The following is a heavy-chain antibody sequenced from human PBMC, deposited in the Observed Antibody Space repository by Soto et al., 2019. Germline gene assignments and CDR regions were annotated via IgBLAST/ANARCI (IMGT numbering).Heavy chain of an antibody. CDR3: ASPYSWCSSTSCPTYYGMDV. CDR2: IIPIFGTA. CDR1: GGTFSSYA. D-gene: IGHD2-2*01. V-gene: IGHV1-69*01. Sequence: QVQLVQSGAEVKKPGSSVKVSCKASGGTFSSYAISWVRQAPGQGLEWMGGIIPIFGTANYAQKFQGRVTINADESTSTAYMELSSLRSEDTAVYYCASPYSWCSSTSCPTYYGMDVWGQGTTVTVSS. J-gene: IGHJ6*02.